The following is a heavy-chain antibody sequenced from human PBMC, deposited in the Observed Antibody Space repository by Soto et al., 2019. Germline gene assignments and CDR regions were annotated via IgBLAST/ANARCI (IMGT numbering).Heavy chain of an antibody. V-gene: IGHV1-2*04. CDR3: ARDLAVADTPYYYYGMDV. CDR2: INPNSGGT. J-gene: IGHJ6*02. CDR1: GYTFTGYY. D-gene: IGHD6-19*01. Sequence: GASVKVSCKASGYTFTGYYMHWVRQAPGQGLEWMGWINPNSGGTNYAQKFQGWVTMTRDTSISTAYMELSRLRSDDTAVYYCARDLAVADTPYYYYGMDVWGQGTTVTVSS.